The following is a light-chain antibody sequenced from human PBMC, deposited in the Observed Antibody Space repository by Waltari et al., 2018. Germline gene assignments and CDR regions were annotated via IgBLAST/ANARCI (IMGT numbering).Light chain of an antibody. CDR3: QHYVRLPAT. CDR2: GTS. V-gene: IGKV3-20*01. Sequence: EIVLTQSPGPLSLSPGERATLSCRASQSVSRALAWYQQKPGQAPRLLIYGTSNRATGIPYRFSGSGSGTDFSLTISRLEPEDVAVYFCQHYVRLPATFGQGTKVEIK. CDR1: QSVSRA. J-gene: IGKJ1*01.